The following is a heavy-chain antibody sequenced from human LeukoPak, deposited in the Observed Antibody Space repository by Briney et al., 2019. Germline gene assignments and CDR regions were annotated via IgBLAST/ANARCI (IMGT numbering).Heavy chain of an antibody. D-gene: IGHD3-10*02. CDR2: ISTSSSYI. CDR1: GFTFSSYA. V-gene: IGHV3-21*01. CDR3: AELGITMIGGV. J-gene: IGHJ6*04. Sequence: GRSLRLSCAASGFTFSSYAMHWVRQAPGKGLEWVSSISTSSSYIYYADSVKGRFTISRDNAKNSLYLQMNSLRAEDTAVYYCAELGITMIGGVWGKGTTVTISS.